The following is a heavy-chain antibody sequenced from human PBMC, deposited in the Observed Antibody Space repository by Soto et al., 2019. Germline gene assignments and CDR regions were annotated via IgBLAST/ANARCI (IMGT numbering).Heavy chain of an antibody. CDR1: GGTFSKYA. D-gene: IGHD6-13*01. CDR2: IIPFFQTP. V-gene: IGHV1-69*13. CDR3: ARSRAAAPPRVGMDV. J-gene: IGHJ6*02. Sequence: ASAKVSCKASGGTFSKYAISWVRQAPGQGLEWMGGIIPFFQTPNYAQKYQGRVTITADESTTTAYMEMRSLRSEDTAVYYCARSRAAAPPRVGMDVWGQGTTVTVSS.